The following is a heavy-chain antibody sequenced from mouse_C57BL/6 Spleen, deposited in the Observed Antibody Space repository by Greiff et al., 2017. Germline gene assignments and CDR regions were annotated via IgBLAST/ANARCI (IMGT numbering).Heavy chain of an antibody. D-gene: IGHD1-1*01. V-gene: IGHV5-17*01. CDR3: ARSFYYGSSYDWFAY. CDR2: ISSGSSTI. J-gene: IGHJ3*01. CDR1: GFTFSDYG. Sequence: EVQVVASGGGLVKPGGSLKLSCAASGFTFSDYGMHWVRQAPEKGLEWVAYISSGSSTIYYADTVKGRFTISRDNAKNTLFLQMTSLRSEDTAMYYCARSFYYGSSYDWFAYWGQGTLVTVSA.